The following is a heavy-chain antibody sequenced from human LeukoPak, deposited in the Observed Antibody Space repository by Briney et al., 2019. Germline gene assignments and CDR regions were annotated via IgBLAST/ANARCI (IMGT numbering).Heavy chain of an antibody. D-gene: IGHD4-17*01. V-gene: IGHV3-48*03. Sequence: GGSLRLSCAASGFTFRSYEMNWVRQAPGKGLEWVSYICSSGSNIYYADSVKGRFIISRDNAKNSLYLQMNSLRAEDTAVYYCARIMTAVTTSDYWGQGTLVTV. CDR2: ICSSGSNI. CDR3: ARIMTAVTTSDY. J-gene: IGHJ4*02. CDR1: GFTFRSYE.